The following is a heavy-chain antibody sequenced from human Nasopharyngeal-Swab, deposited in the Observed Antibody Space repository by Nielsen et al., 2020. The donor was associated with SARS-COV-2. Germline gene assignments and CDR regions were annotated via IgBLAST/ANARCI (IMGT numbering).Heavy chain of an antibody. CDR3: ARTSIPGAMVGYFYYYGVDV. V-gene: IGHV2-70*11. D-gene: IGHD2-2*01. J-gene: IGHJ6*02. Sequence: WIRQPPGKALEWLARIDWDDDKYYSTSLKTRLTISKDTSKNQVVLKMTNMDPVDTATYYCARTSIPGAMVGYFYYYGVDVWGQGTTVTVSS. CDR2: IDWDDDK.